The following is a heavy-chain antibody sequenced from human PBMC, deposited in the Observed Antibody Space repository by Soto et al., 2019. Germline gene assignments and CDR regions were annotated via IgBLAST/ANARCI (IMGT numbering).Heavy chain of an antibody. Sequence: EVQLVESGGGLVQPGGSLRLSCEASGFTFRNYDMHWVRQGTEKGLEWVSGISAAGDPDYADSVEGRFTISRENAQNSFFLQMNRLRVGDTAVYYCARTDRDFYGLDVWGQGTTVIVSS. V-gene: IGHV3-13*05. J-gene: IGHJ6*02. CDR1: GFTFRNYD. CDR3: ARTDRDFYGLDV. CDR2: ISAAGDP.